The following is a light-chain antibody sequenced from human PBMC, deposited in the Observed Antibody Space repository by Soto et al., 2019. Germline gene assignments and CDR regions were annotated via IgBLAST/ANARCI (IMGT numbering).Light chain of an antibody. V-gene: IGLV2-14*03. Sequence: QSVLAQPASVSGSPGQSITISCTGTSNDVGHFNYVSWFQQHPGKANKLLIFDVSNWPSGVSDRFSGSKSGNTASLTISGLQPEDEADYYCTSFTTSNTFVFGSGTKVTVL. J-gene: IGLJ1*01. CDR2: DVS. CDR1: SNDVGHFNY. CDR3: TSFTTSNTFV.